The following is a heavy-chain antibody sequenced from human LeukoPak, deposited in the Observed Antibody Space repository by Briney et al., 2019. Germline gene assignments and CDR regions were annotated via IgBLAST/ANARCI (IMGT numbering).Heavy chain of an antibody. J-gene: IGHJ4*02. CDR2: ISGSGGNT. CDR1: GFTFSSYA. Sequence: GGSLRLSCAASGFTFSSYAMSWVRQAPGKGLERVSAISGSGGNTYYADSVKGRFTISRDNSKNTLYLQMNSLRAEDTAVYYCAKYRGSSSWFPNYYFDYWGQGTLVTVSS. CDR3: AKYRGSSSWFPNYYFDY. V-gene: IGHV3-23*01. D-gene: IGHD1-26*01.